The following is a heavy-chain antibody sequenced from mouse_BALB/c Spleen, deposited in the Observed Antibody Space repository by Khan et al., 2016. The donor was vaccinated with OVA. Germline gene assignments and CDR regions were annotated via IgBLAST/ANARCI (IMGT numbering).Heavy chain of an antibody. V-gene: IGHV1-77*01. CDR1: GYTFTDYI. CDR2: IYPGSGST. Sequence: QVQLQQSGPELVKPGASVKMSCKVSGYTFTDYIITWVKQRTGQGLEWIGEIYPGSGSTYYHEKFKGKATLTADKSSNTVNMQLSSLTSEESAVYFCARSYDGAWFAYWGQGTLVTVSA. CDR3: ARSYDGAWFAY. J-gene: IGHJ3*01. D-gene: IGHD1-1*01.